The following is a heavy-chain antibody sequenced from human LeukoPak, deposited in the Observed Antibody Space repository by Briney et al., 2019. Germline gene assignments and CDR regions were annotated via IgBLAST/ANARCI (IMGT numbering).Heavy chain of an antibody. J-gene: IGHJ4*02. CDR2: IYPGDSET. CDR1: GYSFTSTW. V-gene: IGHV5-51*01. D-gene: IGHD1-20*01. Sequence: GESLKISCKPSGYSFTSTWIGWVRQMPGKGLEWMGIIYPGDSETIYSPSFQGQVTISVDKSFSTAYLQWSSLKASDTAMYYCARQCITGWQSFDYWGQGTLVTVSS. CDR3: ARQCITGWQSFDY.